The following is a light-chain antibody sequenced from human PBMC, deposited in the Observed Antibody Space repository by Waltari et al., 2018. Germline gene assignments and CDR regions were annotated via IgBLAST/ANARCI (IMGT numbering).Light chain of an antibody. CDR1: QSVSRY. CDR2: ATY. Sequence: IVLTQSPATLSLSPGERATPSCSVSQSVSRYLAWYQQKPCQAPRLLIYATYNRATGVPAMFSGSGSGTDFTLTISSLEPEDFAVYYCQQRLTWPPLTFGGGTKVEMK. CDR3: QQRLTWPPLT. V-gene: IGKV3-11*01. J-gene: IGKJ4*01.